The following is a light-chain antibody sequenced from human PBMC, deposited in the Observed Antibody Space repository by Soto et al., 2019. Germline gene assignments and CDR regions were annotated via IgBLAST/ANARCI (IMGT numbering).Light chain of an antibody. J-gene: IGKJ4*01. CDR1: QDISSY. CDR2: AAS. V-gene: IGKV1-9*01. Sequence: DIQLTQSPSFLSASVGDRVTITCRTSQDISSYLAWYQQKSGKAPQLLISAASTLQSGVPSRFSGSGSGTEFTLTISSLQPEDFATYYCQQLKSYPLSFGGGTKVEI. CDR3: QQLKSYPLS.